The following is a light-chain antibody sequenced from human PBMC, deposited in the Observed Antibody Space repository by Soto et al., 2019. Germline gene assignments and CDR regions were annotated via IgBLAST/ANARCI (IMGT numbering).Light chain of an antibody. CDR3: QQYGSSALT. Sequence: EIVLTQSPGTLSLSPGERATLSCRASQSVSSSYLAWYQQKPGQAPRLLIYGASSRATGIPDRFSGSGSGTDFTLNISRLEPEDFAVYYCQQYGSSALTVGGGTKVEIK. V-gene: IGKV3-20*01. CDR1: QSVSSSY. J-gene: IGKJ4*01. CDR2: GAS.